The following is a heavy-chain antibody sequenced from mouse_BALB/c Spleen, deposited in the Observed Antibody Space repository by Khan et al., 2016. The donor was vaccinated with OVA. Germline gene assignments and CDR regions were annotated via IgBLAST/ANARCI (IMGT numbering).Heavy chain of an antibody. CDR3: ARDAGSY. CDR2: INPKNGGT. CDR1: GYTFPEYT. V-gene: IGHV1-18*01. Sequence: VQLQQSGPELVKPGASVKISCKTSGYTFPEYTVHWVKQSLGKSLDWIGVINPKNGGTAYTQKFKGKATLTVDNSSSTAYMEFRSLTADDSAVYYSARDAGSYRGQGPSVTVAS. J-gene: IGHJ4*01.